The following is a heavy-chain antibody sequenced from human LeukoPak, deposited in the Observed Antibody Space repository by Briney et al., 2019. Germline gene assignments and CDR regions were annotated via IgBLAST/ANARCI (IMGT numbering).Heavy chain of an antibody. CDR3: ATKQWLAPPPDS. V-gene: IGHV3-74*01. J-gene: IGHJ4*02. D-gene: IGHD6-19*01. CDR2: INTDGTVT. Sequence: GGSLRLSCAASGFTFSKYWMLWVRQAPGKGLKSVSRINTDGTVTTYADSVKGRFTVSRYNADNTMFLQMNSVRDEDTAVYYCATKQWLAPPPDSWGQGTPVTVSS. CDR1: GFTFSKYW.